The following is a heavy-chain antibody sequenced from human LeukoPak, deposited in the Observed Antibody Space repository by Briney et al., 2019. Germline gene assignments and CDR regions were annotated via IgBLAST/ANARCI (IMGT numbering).Heavy chain of an antibody. D-gene: IGHD4-23*01. J-gene: IGHJ4*02. CDR1: GFTFSSYA. CDR3: ARVAAGYSVNYFDY. Sequence: GGSLRLSCAASGFTFSSYAMHWVRQAPGKGLEWVAVISYDGSNKYYADSVKGRFTISRDNSKNTLYLQMNSLRAEDTAVYYCARVAAGYSVNYFDYWGQGTLVTVSS. CDR2: ISYDGSNK. V-gene: IGHV3-30*04.